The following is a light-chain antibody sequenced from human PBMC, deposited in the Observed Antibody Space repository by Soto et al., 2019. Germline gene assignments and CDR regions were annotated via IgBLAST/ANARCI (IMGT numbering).Light chain of an antibody. Sequence: DIQVTQFPSSLSASVGDRITITCRASQAIGNYLAWYQQKPGKVPKLLIYAASTLQSGFPSRFSGSRSGTDFTLTVSSLQPEDVATYYCQKYNSAPLTFGPGTKVEIK. CDR2: AAS. V-gene: IGKV1-27*01. J-gene: IGKJ3*01. CDR1: QAIGNY. CDR3: QKYNSAPLT.